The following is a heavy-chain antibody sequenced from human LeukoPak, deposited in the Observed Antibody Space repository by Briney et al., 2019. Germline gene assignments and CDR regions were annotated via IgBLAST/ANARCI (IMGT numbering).Heavy chain of an antibody. D-gene: IGHD5-18*01. CDR2: INPNSGGT. J-gene: IGHJ4*02. CDR1: GYTFTGYY. Sequence: ASVKASCKASGYTFTGYYMHWVRQAPGQGLEWMGWINPNSGGTNYAQKFQGRVTMTRDTSISTAYMELSRLRSDDTAVYYCAREAPTVRGYSYGYDYWGQGTLVTVSS. CDR3: AREAPTVRGYSYGYDY. V-gene: IGHV1-2*02.